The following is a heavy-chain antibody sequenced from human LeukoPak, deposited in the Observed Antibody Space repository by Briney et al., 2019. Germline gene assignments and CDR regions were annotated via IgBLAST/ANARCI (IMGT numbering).Heavy chain of an antibody. J-gene: IGHJ4*02. CDR3: ASLRGRPWDY. CDR1: GGSFSGYY. CDR2: INHSGST. V-gene: IGHV4-34*01. Sequence: SETLSLTCAVYGGSFSGYYWSWIRQPPGKGLDWIGEINHSGSTNYNPSLKSRVTISLDTSKNQFSLKLSSVTAADTAVYYCASLRGRPWDYWGQGTLVTVSS. D-gene: IGHD1-26*01.